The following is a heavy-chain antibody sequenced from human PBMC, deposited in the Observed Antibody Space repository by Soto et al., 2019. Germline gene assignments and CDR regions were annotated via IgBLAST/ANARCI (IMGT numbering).Heavy chain of an antibody. Sequence: QVQLVQSGAEVKKPGASVKVSCKASGYTFTGYYMHWVRQAPGQGLEWMGWINPNSGGTNYAQKFQGWVTMTRDTAISTAYMERRRLRADDTAVYYGARGPTCGGVSARGSADYYGMDVWGQGTTVTVSS. V-gene: IGHV1-2*04. CDR1: GYTFTGYY. D-gene: IGHD3-16*01. J-gene: IGHJ6*02. CDR2: INPNSGGT. CDR3: ARGPTCGGVSARGSADYYGMDV.